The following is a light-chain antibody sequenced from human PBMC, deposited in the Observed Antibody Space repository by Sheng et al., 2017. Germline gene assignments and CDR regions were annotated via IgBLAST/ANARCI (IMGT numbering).Light chain of an antibody. V-gene: IGKV3-11*01. CDR2: DAS. CDR3: QQRSTWPLS. Sequence: EIVLTQSPGTLFLSPGETATLSCRASRSLGTSLAWYQQKPVQAPRLLLFDASNRASDIPVRFSGSGSGTDFTLTISSLEPEDFAVYYCQQRSTWPLSFGGGTKVEI. J-gene: IGKJ4*01. CDR1: RSLGTS.